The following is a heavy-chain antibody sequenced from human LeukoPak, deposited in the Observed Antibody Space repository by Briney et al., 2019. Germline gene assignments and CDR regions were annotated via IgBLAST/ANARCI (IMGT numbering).Heavy chain of an antibody. CDR2: IYYSGST. D-gene: IGHD1/OR15-1a*01. CDR3: ARENNYFDY. V-gene: IGHV4-39*02. Sequence: KTSETLSLTCTVSGGSISSSSYYWGWIRQPPGKGLEWIGSIYYSGSTYYNPSLKSRVTISVDTSKNQFSLKLSSVTAADTAVYYCARENNYFDYWGQGTLVTVSS. J-gene: IGHJ4*02. CDR1: GGSISSSSYY.